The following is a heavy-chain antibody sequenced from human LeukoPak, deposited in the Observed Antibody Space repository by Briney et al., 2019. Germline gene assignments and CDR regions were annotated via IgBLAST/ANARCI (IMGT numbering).Heavy chain of an antibody. D-gene: IGHD3-3*01. CDR2: INPNSGGT. J-gene: IGHJ6*02. CDR3: ARGDTIFGVVIILGMDV. V-gene: IGHV1-2*04. CDR1: GYTFTCYY. Sequence: ASVKVSCKASGYTFTCYYMHWVRQAPGQGLEWMGWINPNSGGTNYAQKFQGWVTMTRDTSISTAYMGLSRLRSDDTAVYYCARGDTIFGVVIILGMDVWGQGTTVTVSS.